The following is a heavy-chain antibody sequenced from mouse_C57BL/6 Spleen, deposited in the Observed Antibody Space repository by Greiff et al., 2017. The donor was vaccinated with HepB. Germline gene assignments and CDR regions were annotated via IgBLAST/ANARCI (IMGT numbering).Heavy chain of an antibody. Sequence: VQLQQSGPVLVKPGASVKMSCKASGYTFTDYYMNWVKQSHGKSLEWIGVINPYNGGTSYNQKFKGKATVTVDKSSSTAYMELNSLTSEDSAVYYCARGGSHFDYWGQGTTLTVSS. D-gene: IGHD1-1*01. V-gene: IGHV1-19*01. CDR3: ARGGSHFDY. J-gene: IGHJ2*01. CDR1: GYTFTDYY. CDR2: INPYNGGT.